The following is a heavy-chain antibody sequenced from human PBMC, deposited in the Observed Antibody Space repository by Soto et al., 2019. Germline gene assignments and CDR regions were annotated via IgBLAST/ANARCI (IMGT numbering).Heavy chain of an antibody. D-gene: IGHD2-2*01. CDR2: INHSGST. CDR1: GGSFSGYY. J-gene: IGHJ6*03. V-gene: IGHV4-34*01. Sequence: SETLSLTCAVYGGSFSGYYWSWIRQPPGKGLEWIGEINHSGSTNYNPSLKIRVTISVDTSKNQFSLKLSSVTAADTAVYYCARGSIVVVPAAIGNYYYYYTDVWGQGTTVTISS. CDR3: ARGSIVVVPAAIGNYYYYYTDV.